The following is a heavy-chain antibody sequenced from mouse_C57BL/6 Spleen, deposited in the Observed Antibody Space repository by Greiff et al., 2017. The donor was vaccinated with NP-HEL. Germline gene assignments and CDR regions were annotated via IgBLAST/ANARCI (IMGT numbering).Heavy chain of an antibody. CDR1: GFTFTDYY. J-gene: IGHJ2*01. D-gene: IGHD2-5*01. V-gene: IGHV7-3*01. Sequence: EVHLVESGGGLVQPGGSLSLSCAASGFTFTDYYMSWVRQPPGKALEWLGFIRNKANGYTTEYSASVKGRFTISRDNCQSIVYLQLNALRAEDSATYYCARLYSNYPFDYWGQGTTLTVAS. CDR3: ARLYSNYPFDY. CDR2: IRNKANGYTT.